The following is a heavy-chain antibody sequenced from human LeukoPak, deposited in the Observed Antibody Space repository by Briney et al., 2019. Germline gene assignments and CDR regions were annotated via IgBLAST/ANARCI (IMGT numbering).Heavy chain of an antibody. CDR3: AKAGVAAAGTLDFDY. J-gene: IGHJ4*02. Sequence: GGSLRLSCAASGFTFSSYAMSWVRQAPGKGLEWVSLISGDGGSTYYADSVKGRFTISRDNSKNSLYLQMNSLRTEDTALYYCAKAGVAAAGTLDFDYWGQGTLVTVSS. D-gene: IGHD6-13*01. V-gene: IGHV3-43*02. CDR2: ISGDGGST. CDR1: GFTFSSYA.